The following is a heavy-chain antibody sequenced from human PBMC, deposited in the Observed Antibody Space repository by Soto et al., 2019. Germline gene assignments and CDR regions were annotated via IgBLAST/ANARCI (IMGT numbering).Heavy chain of an antibody. V-gene: IGHV4-30-4*01. CDR1: GGSISSGDYY. CDR2: IYYSGST. Sequence: QVQLQESGPGLVKPSQTLSLTCTVSGGSISSGDYYWSWIRQPPGKGLEWIGYIYYSGSTYYNPSLKSRVTISVDTSKNQFSLKLSSVTAAATAVYYCARAGLTYAPTIPRGIWFDPWGQGTLVTVSS. D-gene: IGHD2-2*01. CDR3: ARAGLTYAPTIPRGIWFDP. J-gene: IGHJ5*02.